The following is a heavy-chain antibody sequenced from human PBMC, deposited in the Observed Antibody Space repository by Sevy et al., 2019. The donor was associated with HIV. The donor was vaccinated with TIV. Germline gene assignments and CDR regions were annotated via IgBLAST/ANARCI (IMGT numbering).Heavy chain of an antibody. CDR2: ISYDGSNK. Sequence: GGSLRLSCAASGFTFSSYAMHWVRQAPGKGLEWVAVISYDGSNKYYADSVKGRFTISRDISKNTLYLQMNSLRAEDTAVYYCARSYSVWWYFDLWGRGTLVTVSS. J-gene: IGHJ2*01. D-gene: IGHD6-19*01. CDR1: GFTFSSYA. CDR3: ARSYSVWWYFDL. V-gene: IGHV3-30-3*01.